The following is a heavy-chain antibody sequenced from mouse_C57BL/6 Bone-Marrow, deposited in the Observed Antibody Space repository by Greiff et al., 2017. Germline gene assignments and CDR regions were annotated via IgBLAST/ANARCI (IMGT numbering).Heavy chain of an antibody. CDR1: GYTFTSYW. Sequence: QLQQPGAELVKPGASVKLSCKASGYTFTSYWMHWVKQRPGQGLEWIGMIHPNSGSTNYNEKFKSKATLTVDKSSSTAYMQLSSLTSEDSAVYYCARSSYYYGSSLYYYAMDYWGQGTSVTVSS. CDR2: IHPNSGST. V-gene: IGHV1-64*01. D-gene: IGHD1-1*01. CDR3: ARSSYYYGSSLYYYAMDY. J-gene: IGHJ4*01.